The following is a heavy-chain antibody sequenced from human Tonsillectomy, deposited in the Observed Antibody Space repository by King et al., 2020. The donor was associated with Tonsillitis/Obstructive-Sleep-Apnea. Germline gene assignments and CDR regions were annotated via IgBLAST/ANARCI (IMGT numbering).Heavy chain of an antibody. CDR3: ARGDGDYGDAFEI. D-gene: IGHD4-17*01. CDR1: GGSFSGYY. Sequence: VQLPQWGAGLLKPSETLSLPCAVYGGSFSGYYWSWIRQSPGKGLEWIGEINHGGSTNYDPFLKTRVTISVDTSKNQFSLKLSSVTAADTAVYYCARGDGDYGDAFEIWGQGTVVSISS. V-gene: IGHV4-34*01. CDR2: INHGGST. J-gene: IGHJ3*02.